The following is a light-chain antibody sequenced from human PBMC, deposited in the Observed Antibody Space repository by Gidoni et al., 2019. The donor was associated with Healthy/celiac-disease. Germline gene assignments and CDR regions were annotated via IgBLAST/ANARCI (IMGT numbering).Light chain of an antibody. J-gene: IGKJ4*01. Sequence: DIQMTRSPSSLSASVGDRVTITCRASQSISGYLNWYQQKPGKAPKLLIYAASSLQSGVPSRFSGSGSGTDFTLTISSLQPEDFATYYCQQSYSTPTFGGGTKVEIK. CDR2: AAS. CDR1: QSISGY. CDR3: QQSYSTPT. V-gene: IGKV1-39*01.